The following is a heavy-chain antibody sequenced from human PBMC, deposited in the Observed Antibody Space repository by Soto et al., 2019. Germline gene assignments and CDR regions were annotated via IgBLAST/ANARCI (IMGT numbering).Heavy chain of an antibody. CDR1: GFTFSSYA. Sequence: EMPLLESGGDLVQPGGSLRLSCAASGFTFSSYAMTWVRQAPGKGLEYVSAISGRGVTTYYADSMKGRFTISRDNSKNTLYLQLTRLRADDTAVYYCAKDRDDIGMVDAFEIWGQGTMVTVSS. J-gene: IGHJ3*02. V-gene: IGHV3-23*01. D-gene: IGHD2-15*01. CDR2: ISGRGVTT. CDR3: AKDRDDIGMVDAFEI.